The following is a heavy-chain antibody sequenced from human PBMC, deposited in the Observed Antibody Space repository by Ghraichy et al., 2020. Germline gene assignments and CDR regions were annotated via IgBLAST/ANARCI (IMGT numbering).Heavy chain of an antibody. CDR2: IKEDGSEK. CDR1: GFTFSSFW. CDR3: ARGWRNFNP. Sequence: GGSLRLSCAASGFTFSSFWMTWVRQAPGKGLEWVANIKEDGSEKRYVDSVKGRFTISRDNAKNSLYLQMNSLRVEDTAVYYCARGWRNFNPWGQGTLVTVSS. J-gene: IGHJ5*02. V-gene: IGHV3-7*01. D-gene: IGHD2-15*01.